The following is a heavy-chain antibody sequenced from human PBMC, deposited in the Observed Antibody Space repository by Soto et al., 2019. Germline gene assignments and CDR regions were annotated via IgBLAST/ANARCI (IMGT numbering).Heavy chain of an antibody. J-gene: IGHJ6*02. CDR2: INHSGST. CDR3: ARGRSTMVRGALGGMDV. V-gene: IGHV4-34*01. D-gene: IGHD3-10*01. CDR1: GGSFSGYY. Sequence: QVQLQQWGAGLLKPSETLSLTCAVYGGSFSGYYWSWIRQPPGKGLEWIGEINHSGSTNYNPSLKSRVTISVDTSKNQFSLKLSSVTAADTAVYYCARGRSTMVRGALGGMDVWGQGTTVTVSS.